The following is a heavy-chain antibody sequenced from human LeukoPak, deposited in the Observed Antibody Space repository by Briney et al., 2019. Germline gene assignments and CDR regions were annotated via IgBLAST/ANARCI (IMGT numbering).Heavy chain of an antibody. D-gene: IGHD3-16*02. CDR1: GFTFSSYG. CDR2: ISYDGSNK. CDR3: AKDRSSAMITFGGVIAPAGYFDY. Sequence: PGGSLRLSCAASGFTFSSYGMHWVRQAPGKGLEWVAVISYDGSNKYYADSVKGRFTISRDNSKNTLYLQMNSLRAEDTAVYYCAKDRSSAMITFGGVIAPAGYFDYWGQGTLVTVSS. V-gene: IGHV3-30*18. J-gene: IGHJ4*02.